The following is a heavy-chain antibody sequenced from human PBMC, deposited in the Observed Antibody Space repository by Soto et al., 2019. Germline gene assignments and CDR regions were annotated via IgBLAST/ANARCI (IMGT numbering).Heavy chain of an antibody. CDR3: AKEGVTMVRGVRGWFDP. CDR2: ISGSGGST. Sequence: EVQLLESGGGLVQPGGSLRLSCAASGFTFSSYAMSWVRQAPGKGLEWVSAISGSGGSTYYADSVKGRFTISRDNSKNTLYLLMNSLRAEDTAVYYSAKEGVTMVRGVRGWFDPWGQGTLVTVSS. D-gene: IGHD3-10*01. J-gene: IGHJ5*02. CDR1: GFTFSSYA. V-gene: IGHV3-23*01.